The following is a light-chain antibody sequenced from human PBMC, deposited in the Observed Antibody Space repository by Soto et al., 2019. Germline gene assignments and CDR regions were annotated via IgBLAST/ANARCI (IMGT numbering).Light chain of an antibody. V-gene: IGKV3-20*01. CDR1: QSVSSSY. Sequence: EIVLTPSPGTLSLSPGERATLSCRASQSVSSSYLAWYQQKPGQAPRLLIYGTSSRATGIQDRFSGSGSGTDFTLTISRLEPEDFAVYYCQQYDGSPRTFGQGTKVDIK. CDR3: QQYDGSPRT. J-gene: IGKJ1*01. CDR2: GTS.